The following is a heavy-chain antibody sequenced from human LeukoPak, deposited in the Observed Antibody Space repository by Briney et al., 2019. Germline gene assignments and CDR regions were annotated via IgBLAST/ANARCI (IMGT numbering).Heavy chain of an antibody. V-gene: IGHV1-8*01. CDR1: GYTFTSYD. J-gene: IGHJ5*02. D-gene: IGHD6-13*01. Sequence: ASVKVSCKASGYTFTSYDINWVRQATGQGLEWMGWMNPNSGNTGYAQKFQGRVTMTRNTSISTAYMELSSLRSEDTAVYYCARDQTPPYSSSWYVSWFDPWGQGTLVTVSS. CDR2: MNPNSGNT. CDR3: ARDQTPPYSSSWYVSWFDP.